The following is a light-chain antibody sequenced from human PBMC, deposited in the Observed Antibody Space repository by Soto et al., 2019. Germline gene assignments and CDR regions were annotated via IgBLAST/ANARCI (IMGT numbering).Light chain of an antibody. CDR2: SNN. CDR3: AAWDDSLNGPV. V-gene: IGLV1-44*01. J-gene: IGLJ1*01. Sequence: QSVLTQPPSASGTPGQRVSISCSGSSSNIGSNSANWYQQLPGTAPKLLIYSNNQRPSGVPDRISGSKSGTSASLAISGLQSEDEADYYCAAWDDSLNGPVFGTGTKLTVL. CDR1: SSNIGSNS.